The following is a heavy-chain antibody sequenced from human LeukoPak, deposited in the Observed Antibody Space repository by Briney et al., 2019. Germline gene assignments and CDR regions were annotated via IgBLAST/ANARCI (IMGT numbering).Heavy chain of an antibody. Sequence: PSETLSLTCTVSGGSISSYYWSWIRQPPGKGLEWIGEINHSGSTNYNPSLKSRVTMSVDTSKNQFSLKLSSVTAADTAVYYCARGYYYYMDVWGKGTTVTISS. J-gene: IGHJ6*03. CDR2: INHSGST. CDR3: ARGYYYYMDV. CDR1: GGSISSYY. V-gene: IGHV4-34*01.